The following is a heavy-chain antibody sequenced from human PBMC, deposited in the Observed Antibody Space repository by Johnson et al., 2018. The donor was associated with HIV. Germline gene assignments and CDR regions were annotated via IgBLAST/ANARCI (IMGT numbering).Heavy chain of an antibody. V-gene: IGHV3-20*04. CDR3: ARSRGGSSEDAFDI. Sequence: MQLVESGGGVVRPGGSLRLSCAASGFTFDDYGMSWVRQAPGKGLEWVSGINWNGGSTGYADSVKGRFTISRDNAKNSLYLQMNSLRAEDTAFYYCARSRGGSSEDAFDIWGQGTMVIVSS. CDR2: INWNGGST. D-gene: IGHD1-26*01. J-gene: IGHJ3*02. CDR1: GFTFDDYG.